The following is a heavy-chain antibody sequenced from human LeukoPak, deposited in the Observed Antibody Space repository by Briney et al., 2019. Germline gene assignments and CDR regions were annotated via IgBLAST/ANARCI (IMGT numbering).Heavy chain of an antibody. CDR2: ISFDGSNN. CDR3: ARDPRWAVGGSGGDFDY. V-gene: IGHV3-30*01. CDR1: RFSFSSYA. J-gene: IGHJ4*02. Sequence: GRSLRLSCAASRFSFSSYAMHWVRQAPGKGLEWVAVISFDGSNNYYADSVKGRFTISRDNSRNTLYLQMNSLRAEDTAVYYCARDPRWAVGGSGGDFDYWGQGTLVTVSS. D-gene: IGHD6-19*01.